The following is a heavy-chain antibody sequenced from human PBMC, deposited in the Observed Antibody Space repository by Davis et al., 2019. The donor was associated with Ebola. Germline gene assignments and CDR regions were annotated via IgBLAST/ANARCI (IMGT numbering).Heavy chain of an antibody. J-gene: IGHJ6*02. D-gene: IGHD1-26*01. CDR2: IIPIFGTA. CDR3: ARGSYSGSYSFYYGMDV. CDR1: GGTSSSYA. V-gene: IGHV1-69*06. Sequence: SVKVSCKASGGTSSSYAISWVRQAPGQGLEWMGGIIPIFGTANYAQKFQGRVTITADKSTSTAYMELSSLRSEDTAVYYCARGSYSGSYSFYYGMDVWGQGTTVAVSS.